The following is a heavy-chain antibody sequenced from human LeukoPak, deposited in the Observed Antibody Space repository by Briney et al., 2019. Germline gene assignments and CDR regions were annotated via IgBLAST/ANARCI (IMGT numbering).Heavy chain of an antibody. D-gene: IGHD6-13*01. Sequence: SETLSLTCAVSGYSTSSGYYWGWFRQPPGKGLEWIACIYHSGSTYYNPSLKSRVTMSVDTSKNQFSLRLTSLTAADTAVYYCARQGGSSSPYYSYYMDVWGKGTTVTVSS. V-gene: IGHV4-38-2*01. CDR2: IYHSGST. CDR1: GYSTSSGYY. CDR3: ARQGGSSSPYYSYYMDV. J-gene: IGHJ6*03.